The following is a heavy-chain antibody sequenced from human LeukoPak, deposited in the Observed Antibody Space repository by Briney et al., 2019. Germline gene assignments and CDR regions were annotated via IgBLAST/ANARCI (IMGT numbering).Heavy chain of an antibody. CDR3: ARQRSGSYQDC. J-gene: IGHJ4*02. D-gene: IGHD1-26*01. V-gene: IGHV5-51*01. Sequence: GESLKISCKGSGYSFANYWIGWVRQMPGKGLEYMGIIYPGDSDTRYSPSFQGQVTMSADKSISTAYLQWNSLRASDTGMYYCARQRSGSYQDCRGRGTRVTVSS. CDR2: IYPGDSDT. CDR1: GYSFANYW.